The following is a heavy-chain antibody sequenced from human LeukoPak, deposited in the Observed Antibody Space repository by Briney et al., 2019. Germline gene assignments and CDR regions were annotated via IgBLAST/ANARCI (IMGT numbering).Heavy chain of an antibody. J-gene: IGHJ6*03. CDR1: GFTFNNYA. Sequence: PGGSLRLSCAASGFTFNNYAMSWVRQAPGKGLESVSGVSGSGGRTNYVDSVKGRFTISRDNSKNTVHLQLESLRVEDTAVYYCAKGSRYNSGLLHYMDVWGKGTTVTVSS. CDR3: AKGSRYNSGLLHYMDV. CDR2: VSGSGGRT. D-gene: IGHD5-12*01. V-gene: IGHV3-23*01.